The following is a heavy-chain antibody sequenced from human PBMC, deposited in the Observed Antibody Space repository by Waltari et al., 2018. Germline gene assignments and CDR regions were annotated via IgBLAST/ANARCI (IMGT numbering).Heavy chain of an antibody. J-gene: IGHJ5*02. V-gene: IGHV3-23*01. CDR3: AKGTYFLTIFGVTITDL. Sequence: EVQLLASGGGLVQPGGSLRLSCAASGFTFSSFAMTWVRQAPGKGLECVSVISGSGGSTYYADSVKGRFTISRDNSKNTLYLQMNSLRAEDTAVYYCAKGTYFLTIFGVTITDLWGQGTLVTVSS. CDR1: GFTFSSFA. CDR2: ISGSGGST. D-gene: IGHD3-3*01.